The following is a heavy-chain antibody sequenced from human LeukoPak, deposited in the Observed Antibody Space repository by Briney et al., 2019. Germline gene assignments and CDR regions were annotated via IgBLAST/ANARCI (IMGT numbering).Heavy chain of an antibody. CDR2: ISYEGRNK. J-gene: IGHJ4*02. Sequence: GRSLRPSCPAAGFTISSYGMHWVRQVPGNWLEWVALISYEGRNKYYVDSVKGRFTITRDNSKNTLYLQMNSLRTEDTAVYYCAKAGSSAWFWGDSWGQGTLVTVSS. V-gene: IGHV3-30*18. CDR3: AKAGSSAWFWGDS. D-gene: IGHD6-19*01. CDR1: GFTISSYG.